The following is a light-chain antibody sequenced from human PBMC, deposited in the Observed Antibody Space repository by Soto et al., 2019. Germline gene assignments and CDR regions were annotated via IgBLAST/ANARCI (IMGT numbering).Light chain of an antibody. CDR2: GAS. J-gene: IGKJ5*01. CDR3: QQYGGSPT. Sequence: EIVMTQSPATLSVSPGESATLSFPASQRVSSDYLGWYQQKPGQSPRLLIYGASSRAPGIPDRFSGRASGTDFTLTISRLEPEDFGVYYCQQYGGSPTFGQGTRLEIK. V-gene: IGKV3-20*01. CDR1: QRVSSDY.